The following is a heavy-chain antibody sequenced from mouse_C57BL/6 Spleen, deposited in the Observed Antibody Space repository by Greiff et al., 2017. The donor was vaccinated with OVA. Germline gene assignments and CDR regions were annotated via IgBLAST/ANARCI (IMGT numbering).Heavy chain of an antibody. D-gene: IGHD1-1*01. CDR3: ARAGYCGTPYYYAMDY. Sequence: QVQLQQPGAELVKPGASVKMSCKASGYTFTSYWITWVKQRPGQGLEWIGDIYPGSGSTNYNEKFKSKATLTVDTSSSTAYMQLSSLTSEDSAVYYCARAGYCGTPYYYAMDYWGQGTSVTVSS. V-gene: IGHV1-55*01. CDR2: IYPGSGST. CDR1: GYTFTSYW. J-gene: IGHJ4*01.